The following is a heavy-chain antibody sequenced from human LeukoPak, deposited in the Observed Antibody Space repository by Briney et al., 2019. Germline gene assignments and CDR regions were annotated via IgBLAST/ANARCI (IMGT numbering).Heavy chain of an antibody. CDR2: IYTSGNT. Sequence: SETLSLTCTVSGDSMNNYYWSWIRQPAGKGLEWIGRIYTSGNTNYNPSLKSRVTMSVGTSKNQFSLKLSSVTAADTAVYYCARGGYGKFDYWGQGTLVSVSS. CDR3: ARGGYGKFDY. D-gene: IGHD3-16*01. CDR1: GDSMNNYY. J-gene: IGHJ4*02. V-gene: IGHV4-4*07.